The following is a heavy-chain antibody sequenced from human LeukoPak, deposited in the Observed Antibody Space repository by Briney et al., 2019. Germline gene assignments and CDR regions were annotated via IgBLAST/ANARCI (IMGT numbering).Heavy chain of an antibody. CDR2: ISAYNGNT. CDR3: ARDRRYYDSSGYARDAFDI. J-gene: IGHJ3*02. V-gene: IGHV1-18*04. D-gene: IGHD3-22*01. CDR1: GYTFTGYY. Sequence: VSVKVSCKASGYTFTGYYMHWVRQAPGQGLEWMGWISAYNGNTNYAQKLQGRVTITTDTSTSTAYMELRSLRSDDTAVYYCARDRRYYDSSGYARDAFDIWGQGTMVTVSS.